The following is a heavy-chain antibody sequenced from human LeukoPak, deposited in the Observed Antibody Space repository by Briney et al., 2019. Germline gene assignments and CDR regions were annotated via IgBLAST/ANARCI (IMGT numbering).Heavy chain of an antibody. Sequence: PGGSLRLSCAASGFTFSSYAMSWVRQAPGKGLEWVSAISGSGGSTYYADSVKGRFTISRDNSKHTLYLQMNSLRAEDTAVYYCAKDHGYCSSTSCTSSGGFDPWGQGTLVTVSS. CDR3: AKDHGYCSSTSCTSSGGFDP. D-gene: IGHD2-2*01. CDR1: GFTFSSYA. CDR2: ISGSGGST. V-gene: IGHV3-23*01. J-gene: IGHJ5*02.